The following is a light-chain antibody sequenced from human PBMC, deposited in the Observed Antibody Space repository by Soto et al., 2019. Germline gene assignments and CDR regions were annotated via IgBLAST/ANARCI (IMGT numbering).Light chain of an antibody. CDR3: QQHETLIT. Sequence: DIQMTQSPSTLSASVGDRVTITCRASQSISRWLAWYQQRPGRAPKLLIYDASTLETGVPSRFSGSGDGTDFTLTISRLEPEDFAVYYCQQHETLITFGQGTRLEI. CDR2: DAS. V-gene: IGKV1-5*01. CDR1: QSISRW. J-gene: IGKJ5*01.